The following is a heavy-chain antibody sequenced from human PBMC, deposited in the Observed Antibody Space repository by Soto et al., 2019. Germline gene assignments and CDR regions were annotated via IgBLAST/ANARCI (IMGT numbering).Heavy chain of an antibody. CDR2: IYAGDSDT. Sequence: PGEPMKISCKGSGFRISNYWIGWVSKMPGKGLEWMGVIYAGDSDTRYSPSFQGQVTISVDKSINTAYLQWGSLKASDTAMYYCARHLRGYCTTPSCYGSDYWGQGTLVTVSS. J-gene: IGHJ4*02. D-gene: IGHD2-2*01. CDR1: GFRISNYW. V-gene: IGHV5-51*01. CDR3: ARHLRGYCTTPSCYGSDY.